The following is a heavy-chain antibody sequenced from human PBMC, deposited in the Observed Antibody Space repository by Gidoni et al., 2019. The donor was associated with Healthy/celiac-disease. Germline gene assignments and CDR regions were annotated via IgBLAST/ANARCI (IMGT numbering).Heavy chain of an antibody. CDR1: RFTFRNAW. CDR3: TTDGIAAPVYYYNGMDV. CDR2: MKSKADGGTT. D-gene: IGHD6-6*01. J-gene: IGHJ6*02. V-gene: IGHV3-15*01. Sequence: EVHLVESGGGLVKPGLSLRLSCAPCRFTFRNAWIRWVRPAPGKGVEWVGRMKSKADGGTTDYAAHVKGRFTIARDDSKNTLYLQMNRLKTEDTAVKYGTTDGIAAPVYYYNGMDVWGQGTTVTVSS.